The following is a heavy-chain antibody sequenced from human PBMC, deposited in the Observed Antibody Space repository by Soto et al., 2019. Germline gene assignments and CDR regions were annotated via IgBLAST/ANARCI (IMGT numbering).Heavy chain of an antibody. CDR2: IYSGGST. CDR1: GFTVSSNY. J-gene: IGHJ4*02. Sequence: GGSLRLSCAASGFTVSSNYMSWVRQAPGKGLEWVSVIYSGGSTYYADSVKGRFTISRDNSKNTLYLQMNSLRAEDTAVYYCARDSGSSWYPPYRFDYWGQGTLVTVSS. D-gene: IGHD6-13*01. V-gene: IGHV3-66*01. CDR3: ARDSGSSWYPPYRFDY.